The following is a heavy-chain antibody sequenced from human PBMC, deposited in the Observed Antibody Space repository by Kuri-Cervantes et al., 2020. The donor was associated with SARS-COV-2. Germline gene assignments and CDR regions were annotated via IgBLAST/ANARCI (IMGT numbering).Heavy chain of an antibody. J-gene: IGHJ4*02. CDR2: ISGSGGST. D-gene: IGHD1-1*01. Sequence: GESLKISCAASGFTFSSYAMSWVRQAPGKGLEWVSAISGSGGSTYYADSVKGRFTIPRDNSKNTLYLQMNSLRAEDTAVYYCAGETGTFEYWGQGTLVTVSS. V-gene: IGHV3-23*01. CDR1: GFTFSSYA. CDR3: AGETGTFEY.